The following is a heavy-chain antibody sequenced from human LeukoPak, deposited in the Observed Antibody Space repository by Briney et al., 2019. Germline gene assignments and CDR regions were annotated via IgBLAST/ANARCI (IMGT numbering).Heavy chain of an antibody. CDR3: ARSTTPRFYYMDV. V-gene: IGHV1-69*05. D-gene: IGHD4-11*01. CDR1: GYTFTMYY. CDR2: IIPIFGTA. Sequence: ASVKVSCKASGYTFTMYYIHWVRQAPGQGLEWMGGIIPIFGTASYAQKFQGRVTITTDESTSTAYMELSSLRSEDTAVYYCARSTTPRFYYMDVWGKGTTVTVSS. J-gene: IGHJ6*03.